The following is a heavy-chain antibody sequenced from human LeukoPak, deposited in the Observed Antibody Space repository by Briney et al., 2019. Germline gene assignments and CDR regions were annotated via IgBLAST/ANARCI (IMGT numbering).Heavy chain of an antibody. CDR3: AETYYDSSGYYYDY. CDR1: GFTFSSYG. J-gene: IGHJ4*02. CDR2: IRYDGSNK. D-gene: IGHD3-22*01. Sequence: GGSLGLSCAASGFTFSSYGMHWVRQAPGKGLEWVAFIRYDGSNKYYADSVKGRFTISRDNSKNTLYLQMNSLRAEDTAVYYCAETYYDSSGYYYDYWGQGTLVTVSS. V-gene: IGHV3-30*02.